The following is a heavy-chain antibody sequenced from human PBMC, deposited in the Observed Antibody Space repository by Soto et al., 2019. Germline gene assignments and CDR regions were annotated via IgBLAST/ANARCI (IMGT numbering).Heavy chain of an antibody. V-gene: IGHV3-53*02. D-gene: IGHD1-7*01. CDR3: ARDPFSQYSHETSGFQR. J-gene: IGHJ4*02. CDR2: IYSGGDT. Sequence: EVQLVETGGALIQPGESLRLSCSASGFSVSSNYMNWVRQAPGKGLEWVSVIYSGGDTHYTDSVKGRFTVSRDKSENTVFLVMKSLRAEDTGIYYCARDPFSQYSHETSGFQRWGLGTLVTVSS. CDR1: GFSVSSNY.